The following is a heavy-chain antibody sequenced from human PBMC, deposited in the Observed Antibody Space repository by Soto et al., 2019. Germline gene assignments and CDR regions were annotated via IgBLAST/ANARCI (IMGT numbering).Heavy chain of an antibody. Sequence: SETLSLTCTVSGGSISSGDYYWSWIRQPPGKGLEWIGYIYYSGSTYYNPSLKSRVTISVDTSKNQFSLKLSSVTAADTAVYYCASNSYGYTFYDYGGQETLVTVSS. CDR3: ASNSYGYTFYDY. J-gene: IGHJ4*02. CDR2: IYYSGST. CDR1: GGSISSGDYY. V-gene: IGHV4-30-4*01. D-gene: IGHD5-18*01.